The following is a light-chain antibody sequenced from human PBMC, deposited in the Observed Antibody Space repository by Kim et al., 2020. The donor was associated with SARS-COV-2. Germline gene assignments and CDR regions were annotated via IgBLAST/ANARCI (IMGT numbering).Light chain of an antibody. J-gene: IGLJ2*01. V-gene: IGLV1-47*01. CDR2: SNG. CDR3: ATWDDSLNGVI. CDR1: QSNVGSKF. Sequence: QSVLTQPPSASGTPGQRVTNSCSGSQSNVGSKFVYWYQQFPGKAPKILVYSNGQRPSGVPDRFSASKSGTSAFLAISGLRSEDEADYFCATWDDSLNGVIIGGGTQLTVL.